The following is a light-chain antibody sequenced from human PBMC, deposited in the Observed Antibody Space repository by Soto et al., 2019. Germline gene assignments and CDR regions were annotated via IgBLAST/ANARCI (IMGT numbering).Light chain of an antibody. J-gene: IGKJ5*01. CDR1: QGISNY. CDR2: AAS. CDR3: QKYNSAPPT. V-gene: IGKV1-27*01. Sequence: IRMTQSPSSLSASVGDRVTITCRASQGISNYLAWYQKKPGKVPKLLIYAASTLQSGVPSRFSGSGSGTDLTLTISSLQPEDVATYYCQKYNSAPPTFGQGTRLEIK.